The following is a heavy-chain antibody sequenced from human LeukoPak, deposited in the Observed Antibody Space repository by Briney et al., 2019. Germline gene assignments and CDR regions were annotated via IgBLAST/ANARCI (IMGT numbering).Heavy chain of an antibody. V-gene: IGHV3-48*03. CDR3: ARDRYGDSGDAFDI. CDR2: IGSSGDYM. Sequence: PGGSLRLSCAASGFPLSSHEMNWVRQAPGKGLEWVSCIGSSGDYMLYADSVRGRFTISRDNARNSLFLQMDSLRVEDTAVYYCARDRYGDSGDAFDIWGQGTMVTVSS. CDR1: GFPLSSHE. J-gene: IGHJ3*02. D-gene: IGHD2-21*02.